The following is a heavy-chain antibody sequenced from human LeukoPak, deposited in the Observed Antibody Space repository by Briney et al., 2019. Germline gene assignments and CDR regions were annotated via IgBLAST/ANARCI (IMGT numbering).Heavy chain of an antibody. Sequence: GASVKVSCKASGYTFTGYYMHWVRQAPGQGLEWMGWINPNSGGTNYAQKFQGRVTMTRDTSISTAYMELSRLRSDDTAVYYCARPGNTYYYDSSGDYWGQGTLVTVSP. CDR3: ARPGNTYYYDSSGDY. CDR2: INPNSGGT. D-gene: IGHD3-22*01. CDR1: GYTFTGYY. V-gene: IGHV1-2*02. J-gene: IGHJ4*02.